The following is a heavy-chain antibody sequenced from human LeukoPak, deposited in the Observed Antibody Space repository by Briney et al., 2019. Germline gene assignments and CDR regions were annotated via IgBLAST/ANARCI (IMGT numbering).Heavy chain of an antibody. CDR1: GGSISSSSYY. J-gene: IGHJ3*02. D-gene: IGHD3-3*01. CDR3: ARRITIFGVVNIGAHDAFDI. V-gene: IGHV4-39*01. Sequence: SETLSLTCTVSGGSISSSSYYWGWIRQPPGKGLEWIGRIYYSGSTYYNPSLKSRVTISVDTSKNQFSLKLSSVTAADTAVYYCARRITIFGVVNIGAHDAFDIWGQGTMVTVSS. CDR2: IYYSGST.